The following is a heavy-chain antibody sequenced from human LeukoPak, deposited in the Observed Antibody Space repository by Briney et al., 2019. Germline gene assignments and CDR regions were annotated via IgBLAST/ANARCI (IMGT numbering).Heavy chain of an antibody. CDR2: IYYSGST. CDR3: ARQGSYCSSTSCYDWFDP. Sequence: SETLSLTCTVSGGSISSYYWSWIRQPPAKGLEWIGYIYYSGSTNYHPSLKSRVTISVDTSKSHFSLKPSYVTAANTAVYYCARQGSYCSSTSCYDWFDPWGQGTLVTVSS. J-gene: IGHJ5*02. CDR1: GGSISSYY. D-gene: IGHD2-2*01. V-gene: IGHV4-59*08.